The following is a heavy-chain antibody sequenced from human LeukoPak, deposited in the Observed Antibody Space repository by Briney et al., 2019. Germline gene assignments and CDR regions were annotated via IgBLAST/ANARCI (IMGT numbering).Heavy chain of an antibody. CDR3: ARDVKGRRYYYMDV. V-gene: IGHV3-21*01. Sequence: GGSLRLSCVASGFTFDDYGMNWVRQAPGKGLEWVSSISGSSTYIYYSDSLKGRFTISRDNAKNSLYLQMNSLRVEDTAVYYCARDVKGRRYYYMDVWGKGTTVTVSS. D-gene: IGHD3-10*01. CDR2: ISGSSTYI. J-gene: IGHJ6*03. CDR1: GFTFDDYG.